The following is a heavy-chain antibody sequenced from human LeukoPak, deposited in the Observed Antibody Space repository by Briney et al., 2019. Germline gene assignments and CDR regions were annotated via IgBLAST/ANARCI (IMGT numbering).Heavy chain of an antibody. CDR1: GGSFSGYY. CDR3: ARDGDRRYCSSTSCYEDS. V-gene: IGHV4-34*01. Sequence: SETLSLTCAVYGGSFSGYYWSWIRQPPGKGLEWMVEINHSGSTNYNPSLKSRVTISVDTSKNQFSLKLRSVTAADTAVYYCARDGDRRYCSSTSCYEDSWGQGTLVTVSS. CDR2: INHSGST. D-gene: IGHD2-2*01. J-gene: IGHJ4*02.